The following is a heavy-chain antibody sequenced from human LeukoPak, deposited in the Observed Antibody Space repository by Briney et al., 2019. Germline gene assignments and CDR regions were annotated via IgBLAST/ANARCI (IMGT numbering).Heavy chain of an antibody. Sequence: QAGGSLRLSCTASGFTFSSYAMSWVRQAPGKGLEWVSSITGGGGSTYYADSVKGRFTISRDNSKKTLYLQMNFLRAEDSAVYYCAKTSGYPYYFDSWGQGTWSPSPQ. CDR2: ITGGGGST. D-gene: IGHD3-22*01. CDR1: GFTFSSYA. V-gene: IGHV3-23*01. J-gene: IGHJ4*02. CDR3: AKTSGYPYYFDS.